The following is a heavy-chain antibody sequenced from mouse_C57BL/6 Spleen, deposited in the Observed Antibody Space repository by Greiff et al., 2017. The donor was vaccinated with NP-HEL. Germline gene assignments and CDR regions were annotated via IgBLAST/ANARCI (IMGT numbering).Heavy chain of an antibody. J-gene: IGHJ3*01. Sequence: QVQLQQSGAELVRPGTSVKVSCKASGYAFTNYLIEWVKQRPGQGLEWIGVINPGSGGTNYNEKFKGKATLTADKSSSTAYMQLSSLTSEDSAVYFCARGGFWAYWGQGTLVTVSA. CDR1: GYAFTNYL. D-gene: IGHD3-1*01. CDR2: INPGSGGT. V-gene: IGHV1-54*01. CDR3: ARGGFWAY.